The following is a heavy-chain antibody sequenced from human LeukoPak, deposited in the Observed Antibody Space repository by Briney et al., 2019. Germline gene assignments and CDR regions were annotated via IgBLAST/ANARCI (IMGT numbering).Heavy chain of an antibody. V-gene: IGHV3-48*01. CDR1: GFTFNTYT. CDR3: ARQRWDSSTS. D-gene: IGHD4-23*01. J-gene: IGHJ5*02. CDR2: ISGSSGII. Sequence: GGSLRLSCAASGFTFNTYTMNWVRQAPGKGLEWVSYISGSSGIIDYADSVRGRFTISRDNAKNSLYLQMYSLRAEDTAVYYCARQRWDSSTSWGQGTLVTVSS.